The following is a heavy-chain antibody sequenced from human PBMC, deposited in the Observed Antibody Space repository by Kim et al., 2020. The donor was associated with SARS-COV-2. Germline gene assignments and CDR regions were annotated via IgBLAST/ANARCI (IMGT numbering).Heavy chain of an antibody. CDR1: GLSFDDSA. J-gene: IGHJ2*01. V-gene: IGHV3-30-3*01. D-gene: IGHD3-10*01. Sequence: GGSLRLSCAASGLSFDDSAMNWVRQAPGKGLEWLAVISYDGRNKDYAASVKGRFTISRENPKRTLFLQMNSLRVEDTGVYCWAGGNYHGSLSLSDFD. CDR3: AGGNYHGSLSLSDFD. CDR2: ISYDGRNK.